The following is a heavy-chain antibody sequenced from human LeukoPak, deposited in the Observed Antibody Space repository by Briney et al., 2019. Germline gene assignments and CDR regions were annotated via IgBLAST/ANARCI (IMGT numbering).Heavy chain of an antibody. CDR2: IYYSGST. CDR3: ARLRGPYGSYYFDY. V-gene: IGHV4-39*01. Sequence: SETLSLTCTVSGGSISSSSYYWGWIRQPPGKGLEWIGSIYYSGSTYYNPSLKSRVTISVDTSKNQFSLKLSSGTAADTAVYYCARLRGPYGSYYFDYWGQGTLVTVSS. D-gene: IGHD3-10*01. CDR1: GGSISSSSYY. J-gene: IGHJ4*02.